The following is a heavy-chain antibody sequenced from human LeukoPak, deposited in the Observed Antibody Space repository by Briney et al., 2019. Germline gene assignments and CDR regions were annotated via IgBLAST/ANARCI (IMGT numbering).Heavy chain of an antibody. CDR2: IWYDGSNK. J-gene: IGHJ4*02. V-gene: IGHV3-33*06. Sequence: PGRSLRLSCAASGFTFSSYGMHWVRQAPGKGLEWVAVIWYDGSNKYYADSVKGRFTISRDNSKNTLYLQMNSLRAEDTAVYYCAKSGQNYYGSVWGQGTQVTVSS. CDR1: GFTFSSYG. CDR3: AKSGQNYYGSV. D-gene: IGHD3-10*01.